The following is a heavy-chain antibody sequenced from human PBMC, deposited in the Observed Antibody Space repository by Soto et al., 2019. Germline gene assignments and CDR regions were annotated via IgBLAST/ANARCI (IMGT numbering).Heavy chain of an antibody. CDR3: VRHPDIVGQCTFDSCHGAYNFGVDV. CDR2: LYYNGHT. V-gene: IGHV4-39*01. J-gene: IGHJ6*02. CDR1: GGSIYSGVNE. D-gene: IGHD2-2*01. Sequence: PSETLSLTCTASGGSIYSGVNEWGWIRQTPTKGLDWIGSLYYNGHTPSSASLTSRVTITIDTSKNLFSLKLRSGTAADTAVYYCVRHPDIVGQCTFDSCHGAYNFGVDVWGQGTTVTVSS.